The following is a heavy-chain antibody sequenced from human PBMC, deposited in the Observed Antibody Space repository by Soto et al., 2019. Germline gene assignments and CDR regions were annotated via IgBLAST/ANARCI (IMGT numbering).Heavy chain of an antibody. CDR1: SGSINSCY. D-gene: IGHD1-7*01. V-gene: IGHV4-4*07. CDR3: ARDRILATSYSDX. Sequence: PSETLSLTCTVSSGSINSCYWAWMRQPAGKGLEWIVRIHSSGTTNYNPSLSSRVTMSVDPSKNQCSLRLTSVTAADTAVYYCARDRILATSYSDXWGQGILLTVSX. J-gene: IGHJ4*02. CDR2: IHSSGTT.